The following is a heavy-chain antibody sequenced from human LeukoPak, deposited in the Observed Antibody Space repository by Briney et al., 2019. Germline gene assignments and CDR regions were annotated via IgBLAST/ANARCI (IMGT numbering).Heavy chain of an antibody. J-gene: IGHJ6*02. Sequence: ASVKVSCKASGGTFSSYAISWVRQAPGQGLEWMGRIIPILGIANYAQKFQGRVTITADKSTSTAYMELSSLRSEDTAVYYCARVVRITIVGVENYYYYYGRDVWGQGTTVTVSS. CDR3: ARVVRITIVGVENYYYYYGRDV. D-gene: IGHD3-3*01. V-gene: IGHV1-69*04. CDR1: GGTFSSYA. CDR2: IIPILGIA.